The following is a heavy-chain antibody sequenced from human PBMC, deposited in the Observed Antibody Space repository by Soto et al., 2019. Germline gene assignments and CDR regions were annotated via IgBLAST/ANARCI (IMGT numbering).Heavy chain of an antibody. V-gene: IGHV4-59*04. D-gene: IGHD3-10*01. CDR2: IYYSGST. CDR3: AITMVRGVIIH. CDR1: GGSISSYY. Sequence: SETLSLTCTVSGGSISSYYWSWIRQPPGKGLEWIGYIYYSGSTYYNPSLKSRVTISVDTSKNQFSLKLSSVTAADTAVYYCAITMVRGVIIHWGQGTLVTVSS. J-gene: IGHJ4*02.